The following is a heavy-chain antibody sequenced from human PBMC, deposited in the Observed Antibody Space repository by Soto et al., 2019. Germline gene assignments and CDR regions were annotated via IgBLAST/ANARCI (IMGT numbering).Heavy chain of an antibody. Sequence: SETLSLTCTVSGGSISSYYWSWIRQPPGKGLEWIGYIYYSGSTNYNPSLKSRVTISVDTSKNQFSPKLSSVTAADTAVYYCARVVGYDFWSGALRRWFDPWGQGTLVTVSS. V-gene: IGHV4-59*01. D-gene: IGHD3-3*01. J-gene: IGHJ5*02. CDR3: ARVVGYDFWSGALRRWFDP. CDR2: IYYSGST. CDR1: GGSISSYY.